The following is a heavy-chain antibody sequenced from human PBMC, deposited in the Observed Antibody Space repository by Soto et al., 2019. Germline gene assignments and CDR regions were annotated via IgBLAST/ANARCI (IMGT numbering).Heavy chain of an antibody. Sequence: PSLPLSVTWAVSGGSISSGGYSWSMNRQPPGKGLEWIGYIYYSGSTYSNPSLKKRVTISVDTSKNQFFLKMSSVTAADTAVYYCARDLSSKAGFDPWGQGTLVTVSS. D-gene: IGHD6-13*01. J-gene: IGHJ5*02. CDR3: ARDLSSKAGFDP. CDR1: GGSISSGGYS. CDR2: IYYSGST. V-gene: IGHV4-61*08.